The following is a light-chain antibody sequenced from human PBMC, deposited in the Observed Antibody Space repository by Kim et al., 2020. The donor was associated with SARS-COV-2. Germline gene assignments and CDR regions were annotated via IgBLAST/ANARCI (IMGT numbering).Light chain of an antibody. CDR3: MQVRHWPWT. CDR1: QSLIYSDGNDY. V-gene: IGKV2-30*01. Sequence: AAAIYCRSSQSLIYSDGNDYLTWFQHRPGQSPRRLIYMVSNRDSGVPDRFSGRGSGTDFTLKISRVEAEDVGVYYCMQVRHWPWTFGQGTKVDIK. J-gene: IGKJ1*01. CDR2: MVS.